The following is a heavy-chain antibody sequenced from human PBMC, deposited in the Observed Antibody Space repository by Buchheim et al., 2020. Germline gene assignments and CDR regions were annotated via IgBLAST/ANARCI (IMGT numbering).Heavy chain of an antibody. CDR1: GGSISGYY. Sequence: QVQLQESGPGLVKPSETLSLTCSVSGGSISGYYWSWIRQPPGKGLEWMGYIYYSGGTNYNPSLKSRVTMSVDTSKNQFSLRLSSVTAADTAVYYCARVGSGSYHPIFDCWGQGTL. V-gene: IGHV4-59*01. D-gene: IGHD1-26*01. CDR2: IYYSGGT. CDR3: ARVGSGSYHPIFDC. J-gene: IGHJ4*02.